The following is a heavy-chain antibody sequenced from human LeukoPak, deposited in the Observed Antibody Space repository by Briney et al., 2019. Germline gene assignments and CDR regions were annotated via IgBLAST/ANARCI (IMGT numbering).Heavy chain of an antibody. CDR3: ARDRHTAMVYYCYYMDV. D-gene: IGHD5-18*01. J-gene: IGHJ6*03. V-gene: IGHV3-21*04. Sequence: SVRGRFTISRDNARNSLYLQMNSLRDEDTAVYYCARDRHTAMVYYCYYMDVWGTGTTVTVSS.